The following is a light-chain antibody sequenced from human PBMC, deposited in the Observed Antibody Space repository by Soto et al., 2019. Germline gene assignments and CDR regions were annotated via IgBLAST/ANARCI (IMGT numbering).Light chain of an antibody. J-gene: IGLJ1*01. CDR1: GRDIGAYDY. CDR2: GVK. Sequence: QSALTQSASVSGSPGQSITISCTGSGRDIGAYDYVSWYQQHPGKAPKLLIYGVKNRPSGVSYRFSASKSAFTASLTISGLQAEDEAHYYCSSYTTSYFYVFGPGTKLTVL. V-gene: IGLV2-14*01. CDR3: SSYTTSYFYV.